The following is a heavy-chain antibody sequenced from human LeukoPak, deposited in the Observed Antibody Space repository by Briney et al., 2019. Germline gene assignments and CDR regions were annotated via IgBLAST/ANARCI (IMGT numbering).Heavy chain of an antibody. V-gene: IGHV3-23*01. Sequence: GGSLRLSCAASGFTFSSCAMTWVRQAPGKGLEWVSGTSGSGGRTYYADSVKGRFTISRDDSKNTLYLQMNSLRAEDTAVYYCAKTTGRYDFDDWGHGTLVTVSS. D-gene: IGHD1-1*01. CDR2: TSGSGGRT. CDR1: GFTFSSCA. CDR3: AKTTGRYDFDD. J-gene: IGHJ4*01.